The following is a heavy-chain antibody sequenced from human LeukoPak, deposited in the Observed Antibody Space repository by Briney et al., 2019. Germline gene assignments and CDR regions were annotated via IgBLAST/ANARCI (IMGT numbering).Heavy chain of an antibody. Sequence: SETLSLTCTVSGGSISSSSYYWGWIRQPPGKGLKWIGSIYYSGSTYYNPSLKSRVTMSVDTSKNQFSLKLSSVTAADTAVYYCARVYYHSVVDSCFDYWGQGTLVTVSS. D-gene: IGHD3-22*01. CDR1: GGSISSSSYY. CDR3: ARVYYHSVVDSCFDY. CDR2: IYYSGST. V-gene: IGHV4-39*07. J-gene: IGHJ4*02.